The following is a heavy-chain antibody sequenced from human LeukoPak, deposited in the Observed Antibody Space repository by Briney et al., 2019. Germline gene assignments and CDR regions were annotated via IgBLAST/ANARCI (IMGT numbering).Heavy chain of an antibody. CDR2: IYHSGST. J-gene: IGHJ5*02. CDR1: GGSFSGYY. CDR3: ARCVAYDVLPGYYNYWFDP. Sequence: PSETLSLTCAVYGGSFSGYYWSWIRQPPGKGLEWIGEIYHSGSTNYNPSLKSRVTISVDTSKKQFSLNLSSVTAADTAVYYCARCVAYDVLPGYYNYWFDPWGQGTLVTVSS. V-gene: IGHV4-34*01. D-gene: IGHD3-9*01.